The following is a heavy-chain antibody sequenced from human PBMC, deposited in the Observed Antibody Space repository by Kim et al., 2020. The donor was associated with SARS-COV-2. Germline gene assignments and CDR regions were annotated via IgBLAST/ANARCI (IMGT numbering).Heavy chain of an antibody. CDR3: ARDRRYYGSGRWYYYGMDV. D-gene: IGHD3-10*01. CDR1: GGSISSGGYY. CDR2: IYYSGST. Sequence: SETLSLTCTVSGGSISSGGYYWSWIRQHPGKGLEWIGYIYYSGSTYYNPSLKSRVTISVDTSKNQFSLKLSSVTAADTAVYYCARDRRYYGSGRWYYYGMDVWGQGTTVTVSS. J-gene: IGHJ6*02. V-gene: IGHV4-31*03.